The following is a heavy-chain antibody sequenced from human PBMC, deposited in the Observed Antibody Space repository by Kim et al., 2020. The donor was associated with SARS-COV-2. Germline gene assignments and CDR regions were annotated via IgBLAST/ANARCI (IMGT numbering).Heavy chain of an antibody. V-gene: IGHV3-72*01. CDR2: TRNKANSYTT. CDR1: GFTFSDHY. CDR3: ARGGGSNWATTAMDY. J-gene: IGHJ4*01. D-gene: IGHD6-13*01. Sequence: GGSLRLSCAASGFTFSDHYMDWVRQAPGKGLEWVGRTRNKANSYTTEYAASVKGRFTVSRDDSQNSVYLQMDSLKTEDTAVYYCARGGGSNWATTAMDY.